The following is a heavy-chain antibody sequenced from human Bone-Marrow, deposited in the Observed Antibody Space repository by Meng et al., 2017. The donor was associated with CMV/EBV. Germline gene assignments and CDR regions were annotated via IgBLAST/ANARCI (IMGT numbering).Heavy chain of an antibody. Sequence: LSLTCAASGFTFDDYAMHWVRQAPGKGLEWVSGISWNSGSIGYADSVKGRFTISRDNAKNSLYLQMNSLRAEDTAVYYCARDGHSSVDYWGQGTLVTVSS. V-gene: IGHV3-9*01. J-gene: IGHJ4*02. CDR1: GFTFDDYA. D-gene: IGHD3-22*01. CDR2: ISWNSGSI. CDR3: ARDGHSSVDY.